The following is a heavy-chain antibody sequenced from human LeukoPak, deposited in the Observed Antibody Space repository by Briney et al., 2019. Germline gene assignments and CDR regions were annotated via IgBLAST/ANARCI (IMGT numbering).Heavy chain of an antibody. D-gene: IGHD3-10*01. CDR3: AREYYYGSGSSFAFDI. CDR2: IYTSGST. CDR1: GGSISSYY. Sequence: SSETLSLTCTVSGGSISSYYWSWIRQPAGKGLEWIGRIYTSGSTNYNPSLKSRVTMSVDTSKNQFSLKLSSVTAADTAVYYCAREYYYGSGSSFAFDIWGQGTMVTASS. J-gene: IGHJ3*02. V-gene: IGHV4-4*07.